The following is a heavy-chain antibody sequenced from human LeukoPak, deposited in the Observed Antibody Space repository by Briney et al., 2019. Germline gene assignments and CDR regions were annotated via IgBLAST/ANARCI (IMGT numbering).Heavy chain of an antibody. CDR1: GFTFDDYA. D-gene: IGHD3-22*01. Sequence: GGSLRLSCAASGFTFDDYAMHWVRQAPGKGLEWVSGISWNSGSIGYADSVKGRFTISRDNAKNSLYLQMNSLRAEDTAVYYCARDLYYYDSSEGRDYYYYGMDVWGQGTTVTVSS. CDR2: ISWNSGSI. J-gene: IGHJ6*02. CDR3: ARDLYYYDSSEGRDYYYYGMDV. V-gene: IGHV3-9*01.